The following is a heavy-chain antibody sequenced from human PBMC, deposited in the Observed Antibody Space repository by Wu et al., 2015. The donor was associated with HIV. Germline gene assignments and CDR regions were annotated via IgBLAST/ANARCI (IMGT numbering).Heavy chain of an antibody. CDR3: AKRGRLVKLLPFGTN. J-gene: IGHJ4*02. CDR1: GYSFMYNY. CDR2: IAPNTGDT. V-gene: IGHV1-2*02. Sequence: QVQLVQSGAEVKKPGASVKVSCKTSGYSFMYNYLNWVRQAPGQGFEWMGYIAPNTGDTKLTRKFQGRVSLTRDTSISTAYLELRGLTSDDTAVYYCAKRGRLVKLLPFGTNWGQGTLV. D-gene: IGHD1/OR15-1a*01.